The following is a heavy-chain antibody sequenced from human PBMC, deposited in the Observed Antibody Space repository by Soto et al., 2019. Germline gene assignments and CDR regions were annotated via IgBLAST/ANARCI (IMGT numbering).Heavy chain of an antibody. D-gene: IGHD5-12*01. CDR1: VGSISSYY. CDR3: ARDRRWLQSPDDAFDI. J-gene: IGHJ3*02. V-gene: IGHV4-59*01. CDR2: IYYSGST. Sequence: SETLSRTCTVSVGSISSYYWSWIRQPPGKGLEWIGYIYYSGSTNYNPSLKSRVTISVDTSKNQFSLKLSSVTAADTAVYYCARDRRWLQSPDDAFDIWGQGTIVTLSS.